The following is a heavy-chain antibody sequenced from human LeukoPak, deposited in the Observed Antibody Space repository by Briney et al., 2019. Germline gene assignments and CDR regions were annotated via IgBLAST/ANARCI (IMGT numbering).Heavy chain of an antibody. D-gene: IGHD3-10*01. CDR3: ARDGLLWFGELLYLDY. CDR2: TNPNSGGT. CDR1: GYTFTGYY. V-gene: IGHV1-2*02. Sequence: ASVKVSCKASGYTFTGYYMHWVRQAPGQGLEWMGWTNPNSGGTNYAQKFQGRVTMTKGTSISTAYMELSRLRSDDTAVYYCARDGLLWFGELLYLDYWGQGTLVTVSS. J-gene: IGHJ4*02.